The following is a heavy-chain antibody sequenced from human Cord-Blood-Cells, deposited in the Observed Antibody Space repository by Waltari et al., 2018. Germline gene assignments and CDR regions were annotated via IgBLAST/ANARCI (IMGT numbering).Heavy chain of an antibody. CDR2: ISGIGGST. V-gene: IGHV3-23*01. J-gene: IGHJ4*02. D-gene: IGHD6-13*01. Sequence: EVQLLESGGGLVQPGGSLRLSCAASGFTFSSYAMSWVRQAPGKGLEWVSAISGIGGSTYYADSVKGRVTISRDKSKNTLYLQMNSLRAEDTAVYYCAKSKAAAGTPFDYWGQGTLVTVSS. CDR3: AKSKAAAGTPFDY. CDR1: GFTFSSYA.